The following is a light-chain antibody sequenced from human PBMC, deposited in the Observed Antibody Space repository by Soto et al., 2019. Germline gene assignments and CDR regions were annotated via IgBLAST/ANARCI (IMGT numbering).Light chain of an antibody. J-gene: IGKJ3*01. V-gene: IGKV4-1*01. CDR1: QSVLYNSNNKNY. CDR2: WAS. CDR3: QQYRSSPFT. Sequence: DIVMTQSPDSLAVSLGERATINCKSSQSVLYNSNNKNYLAWYQQKPGQAPKMVIYWASTRESGVHDRFSGSGSGTNFTLTVSSLQAEDVAVSYCQQYRSSPFTFGPGTKVDIK.